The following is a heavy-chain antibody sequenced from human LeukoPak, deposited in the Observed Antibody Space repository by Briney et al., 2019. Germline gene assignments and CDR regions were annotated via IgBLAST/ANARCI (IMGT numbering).Heavy chain of an antibody. CDR2: INPNSGGT. J-gene: IGHJ5*02. Sequence: GASVKVSCKASGYTFTGYYMHWVRQAPGQGLEWMGWINPNSGGTNYAQKFQGRVTMTRDTSISTAYMELSRLRSDDTAVYYCARDRGLYCSSTSCYASDWFDPWGQGTLVTVSS. D-gene: IGHD2-2*01. CDR1: GYTFTGYY. V-gene: IGHV1-2*02. CDR3: ARDRGLYCSSTSCYASDWFDP.